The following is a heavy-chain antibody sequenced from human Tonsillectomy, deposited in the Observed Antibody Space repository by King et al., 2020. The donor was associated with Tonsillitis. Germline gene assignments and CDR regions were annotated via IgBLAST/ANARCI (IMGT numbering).Heavy chain of an antibody. CDR3: AAIAAAEDNYYYYYMDV. Sequence: LQLQESGPGLVKPSENLSLTCTVSGGSISSSSYYWGWIRQPPGKGLEWIGSIYYSGSTYYNPSLKSRVTISVDTSKNQFSLKLSSVTAADTAVYYCAAIAAAEDNYYYYYMDVWGKGTTVTVSS. D-gene: IGHD6-13*01. V-gene: IGHV4-39*01. CDR2: IYYSGST. CDR1: GGSISSSSYY. J-gene: IGHJ6*03.